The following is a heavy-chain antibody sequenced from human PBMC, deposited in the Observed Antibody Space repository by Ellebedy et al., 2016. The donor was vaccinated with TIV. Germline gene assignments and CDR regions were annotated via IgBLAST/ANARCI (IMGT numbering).Heavy chain of an antibody. CDR3: ARDEGSGSHYYYYYGMDV. D-gene: IGHD3-10*01. J-gene: IGHJ6*02. Sequence: ASVKVSCKASGYTFTSYAMHWVRQAPGQRLEWMGWINAGNGNTKYSQKFQGRVTITRDTSASTAYMELSSLRSEDTAVYYCARDEGSGSHYYYYYGMDVWGQGTTVTVSS. CDR2: INAGNGNT. CDR1: GYTFTSYA. V-gene: IGHV1-3*01.